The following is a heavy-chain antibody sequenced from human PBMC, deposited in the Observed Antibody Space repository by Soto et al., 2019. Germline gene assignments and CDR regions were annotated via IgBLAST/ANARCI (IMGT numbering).Heavy chain of an antibody. Sequence: ESGGGLVKPGGSLRLSCAASGFTFSSYSMNWVRQAPGKGLEWVSSISSSSSYIYYADSVKGRFTISRDNAKNSLYLQMNSLRAEDTAVYYCARMVYAILPYFDYWGQGTLVTVSS. CDR2: ISSSSSYI. V-gene: IGHV3-21*01. CDR3: ARMVYAILPYFDY. CDR1: GFTFSSYS. J-gene: IGHJ4*02. D-gene: IGHD2-8*01.